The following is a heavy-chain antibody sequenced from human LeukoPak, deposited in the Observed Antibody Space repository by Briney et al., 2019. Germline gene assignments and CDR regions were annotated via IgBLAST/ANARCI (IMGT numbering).Heavy chain of an antibody. J-gene: IGHJ4*02. CDR3: ARGTDSSGYYSPFDY. D-gene: IGHD3-22*01. Sequence: SETLSLTCTVSGGSISSYYWSWIRQPPGKGLEWIGYIYYSGSTNYNPSLKSRVTISVDTSKNQFSLKLSSVTAADTAVYYCARGTDSSGYYSPFDYWGQGTLVTVSS. CDR1: GGSISSYY. V-gene: IGHV4-59*08. CDR2: IYYSGST.